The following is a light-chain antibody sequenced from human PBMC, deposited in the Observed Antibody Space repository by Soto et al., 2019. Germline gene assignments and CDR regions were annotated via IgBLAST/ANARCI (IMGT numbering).Light chain of an antibody. CDR1: QSISSW. CDR2: DAS. CDR3: QQHNSYPWT. Sequence: DIQMTQSPSTLSASVGDRVTITCRASQSISSWLAWYQQKPGKAPKLLIYDASSLESGVPSRFSGSGSGTEFTLTNSSLQPDDFATYYCQQHNSYPWTFGQGTKVEIK. V-gene: IGKV1-5*01. J-gene: IGKJ1*01.